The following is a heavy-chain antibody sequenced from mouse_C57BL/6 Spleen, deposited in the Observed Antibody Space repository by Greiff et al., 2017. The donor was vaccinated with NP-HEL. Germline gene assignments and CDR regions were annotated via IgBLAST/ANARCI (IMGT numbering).Heavy chain of an antibody. J-gene: IGHJ2*01. D-gene: IGHD1-1*01. CDR1: GYTFTDYE. CDR3: TRIPGSSLFDY. Sequence: QVQLKESGAELVRPGASVTLSCKASGYTFTDYEMHWVKQTPVHGLEWIGAIDPETGGTAYNQKFKGKAILTADKSSSTAYMELRSLTSEDSAVYYCTRIPGSSLFDYWGQGTTLTVSS. V-gene: IGHV1-15*01. CDR2: IDPETGGT.